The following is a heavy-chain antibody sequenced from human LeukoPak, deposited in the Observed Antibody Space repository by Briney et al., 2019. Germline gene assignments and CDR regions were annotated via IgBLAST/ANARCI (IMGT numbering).Heavy chain of an antibody. CDR1: GYSISSGYY. CDR3: ARQTSKGWGIRY. D-gene: IGHD3-16*01. CDR2: MYHSGST. V-gene: IGHV4-38-2*01. J-gene: IGHJ4*02. Sequence: ETLSVPCAVSGYSISSGYYWGWIRQPPGKGLEWIGSMYHSGSTYYNPSLKRRVSTALGTSKNQFSLKLSSVTAADTAVYFCARQTSKGWGIRYWGQGTLVTVST.